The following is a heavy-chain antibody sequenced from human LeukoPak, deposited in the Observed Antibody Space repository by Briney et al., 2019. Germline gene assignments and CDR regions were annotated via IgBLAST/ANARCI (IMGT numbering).Heavy chain of an antibody. Sequence: GGSLRLSCAASGFTFSDYYMSWIRQAPGKGLEWVSYISSSGSTIYYADSVKGRFTISRDNAKNSLYLQMNSLRAEDTAVCYCARAPEELCSGGSCHYYYYGMDVWGQGTTVTVSS. D-gene: IGHD2-15*01. J-gene: IGHJ6*02. CDR3: ARAPEELCSGGSCHYYYYGMDV. CDR1: GFTFSDYY. V-gene: IGHV3-11*01. CDR2: ISSSGSTI.